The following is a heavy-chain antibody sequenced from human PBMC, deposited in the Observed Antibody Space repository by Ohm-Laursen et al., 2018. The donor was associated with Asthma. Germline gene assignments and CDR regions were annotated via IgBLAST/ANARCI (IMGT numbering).Heavy chain of an antibody. V-gene: IGHV2-5*02. CDR1: GFSLSTRGVA. CDR2: IYWDDDK. CDR3: AHTVCSSSCYTGFDF. J-gene: IGHJ3*01. Sequence: PTQTLTLTCTFSGFSLSTRGVAVGWIRQPPGKALEWLALIYWDDDKRYSPSLTSRLTITKDTSKNQVVLTMTNMDPVDTATYYCAHTVCSSSCYTGFDFWGQGTVVTVSS. D-gene: IGHD2-2*02.